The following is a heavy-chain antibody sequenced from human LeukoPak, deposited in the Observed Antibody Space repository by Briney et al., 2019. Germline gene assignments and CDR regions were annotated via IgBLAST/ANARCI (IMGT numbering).Heavy chain of an antibody. CDR3: ARVKGGSGTYYLGY. CDR2: INPNTGDT. V-gene: IGHV1-2*02. Sequence: ASVKVSCKASGYTFTSYGISWVRQAPGQGLEWMGWINPNTGDTNYAQKFHDRVTMTRDTSISTAYMELRRLRSDDTAVYYCARVKGGSGTYYLGYWGQGTLVTVSS. J-gene: IGHJ4*02. D-gene: IGHD3-10*01. CDR1: GYTFTSYG.